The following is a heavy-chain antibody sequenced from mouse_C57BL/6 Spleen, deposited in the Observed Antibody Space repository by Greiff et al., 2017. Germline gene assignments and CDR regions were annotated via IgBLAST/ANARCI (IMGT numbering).Heavy chain of an antibody. D-gene: IGHD1-1*01. Sequence: EVQRVESGGGLVQSGRSLRLSCATSGFTFSDFYMEWVRQAPGKGLEWIAASRNKANDYTTEYSASVKGRFIVSRDTSQSILYLKMNALRAEDTAIYYCASDAPLLRSSDWYFDVWGTGTTVTVSS. CDR2: SRNKANDYTT. J-gene: IGHJ1*03. CDR1: GFTFSDFY. CDR3: ASDAPLLRSSDWYFDV. V-gene: IGHV7-1*01.